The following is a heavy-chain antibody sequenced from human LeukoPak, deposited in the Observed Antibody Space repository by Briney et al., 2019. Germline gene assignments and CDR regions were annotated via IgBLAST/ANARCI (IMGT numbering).Heavy chain of an antibody. D-gene: IGHD3-10*02. Sequence: GGSLRLSCATSGFNFDRYTIHWVRQAPGKGLEWVSLAGWAGGTTFYSDSVRGRFTISRDSGRKSVYPQMNSLTTDDTAFYFCAKELDTMFFDYWGQGALVTVSS. CDR2: AGWAGGTT. V-gene: IGHV3-43*01. CDR3: AKELDTMFFDY. J-gene: IGHJ4*02. CDR1: GFNFDRYT.